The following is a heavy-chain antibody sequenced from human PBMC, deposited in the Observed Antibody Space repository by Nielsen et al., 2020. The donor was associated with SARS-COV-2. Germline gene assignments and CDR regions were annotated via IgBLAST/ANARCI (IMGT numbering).Heavy chain of an antibody. CDR3: ATGIEVAGMVWDY. CDR1: GFIVTNNY. J-gene: IGHJ4*02. V-gene: IGHV3-53*04. Sequence: GGFLRLSCAASGFIVTNNYMSWVRQAPGKGLEWVSTIYSGGDTYYADSVKGRFTISRHKSKNTLYLQMNSLRPEDTAVYYCATGIEVAGMVWDYWGQGALVTVSS. CDR2: IYSGGDT. D-gene: IGHD6-19*01.